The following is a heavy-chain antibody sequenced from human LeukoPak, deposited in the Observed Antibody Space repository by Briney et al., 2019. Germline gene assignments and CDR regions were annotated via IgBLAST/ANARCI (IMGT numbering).Heavy chain of an antibody. Sequence: SETLSLTCAVYGGSFSGYYWSWIRQPPGKGLEWIGEINHSRSTNYNPSLKSRVTISVDTSQNQFSLKLSSVTAADTAVYYCASSLDCSGGSCSSKKYFDYWGQGTLVTVSS. D-gene: IGHD2-15*01. CDR2: INHSRST. V-gene: IGHV4-34*01. CDR1: GGSFSGYY. J-gene: IGHJ4*02. CDR3: ASSLDCSGGSCSSKKYFDY.